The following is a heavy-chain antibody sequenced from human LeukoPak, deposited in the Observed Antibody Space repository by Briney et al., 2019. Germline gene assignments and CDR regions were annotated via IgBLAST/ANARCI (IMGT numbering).Heavy chain of an antibody. Sequence: DPSQTLSLTCTVSGGSISSGDYYWSWVRQPPGKGLEWIGEIYHSGSTNYNPSLKSRVTISVDKSKNQFSLKLSSVTAADTAVYYCARVHYYGSGSLAFDIWGQGTMVTVSS. CDR2: IYHSGST. V-gene: IGHV4-30-4*01. D-gene: IGHD3-10*01. J-gene: IGHJ3*02. CDR3: ARVHYYGSGSLAFDI. CDR1: GGSISSGDYY.